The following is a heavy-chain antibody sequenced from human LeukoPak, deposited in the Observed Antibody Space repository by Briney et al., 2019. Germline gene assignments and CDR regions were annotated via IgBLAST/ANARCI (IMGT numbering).Heavy chain of an antibody. Sequence: ASVKVSCKASRYTFTVHNIHWVRQTPGLEREWMGWIDPNSGDTNYAQHFQGRVTMTRDTSITTAYMELSSVRSDDTAVYYCARGALTAAVHHWGQGTLVTVSS. CDR3: ARGALTAAVHH. J-gene: IGHJ1*01. V-gene: IGHV1-2*02. CDR2: IDPNSGDT. CDR1: RYTFTVHN. D-gene: IGHD6-13*01.